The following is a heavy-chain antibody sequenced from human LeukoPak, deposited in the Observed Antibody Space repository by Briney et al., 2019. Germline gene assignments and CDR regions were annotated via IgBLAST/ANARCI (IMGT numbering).Heavy chain of an antibody. D-gene: IGHD3-22*01. CDR1: GGSISSGDYY. J-gene: IGHJ3*02. V-gene: IGHV4-30-4*01. CDR3: ARGITMIKYDI. Sequence: SETLSLTCTVSGGSISSGDYYWSWIRQPPGKGLEWIGYIYYSGSTYYNPSLKSRVTISVDTSKNQFSLKLSSVTAADTAVYYCARGITMIKYDIWGQGTMVTVSS. CDR2: IYYSGST.